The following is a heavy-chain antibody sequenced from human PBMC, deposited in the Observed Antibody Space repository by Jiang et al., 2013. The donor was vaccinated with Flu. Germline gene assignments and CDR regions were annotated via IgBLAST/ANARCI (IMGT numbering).Heavy chain of an antibody. D-gene: IGHD3-22*01. CDR3: VTGAGWLPDY. CDR1: GGSISGHY. J-gene: IGHJ4*02. V-gene: IGHV4-59*11. Sequence: GPGLVKPSETLSLTCTVSGGSISGHYCNWIRQPPGKGLEWIGYVYNTGTTKYNPSLKSRVTISADTSKNQISLKLTSVTAADTAVYYCVTGAGWLPDYWGPGNPGHCLL. CDR2: VYNTGTT.